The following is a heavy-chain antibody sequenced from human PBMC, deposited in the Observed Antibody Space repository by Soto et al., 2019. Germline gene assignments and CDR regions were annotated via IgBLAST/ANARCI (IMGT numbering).Heavy chain of an antibody. J-gene: IGHJ4*02. CDR1: GGSISSGGYY. D-gene: IGHD2-15*01. Sequence: QVQLQESGPGLVKPSQTLSLTCTVSGGSISSGGYYWSWIRQHPGKGLEWIGYIYYSGSTFYNPSLKSRVTISVDTSKNQFSLKLSSVTAADTAVYYCARGSYCSGGSCYPYPFDYWGQGTLVTVSS. CDR2: IYYSGST. V-gene: IGHV4-31*03. CDR3: ARGSYCSGGSCYPYPFDY.